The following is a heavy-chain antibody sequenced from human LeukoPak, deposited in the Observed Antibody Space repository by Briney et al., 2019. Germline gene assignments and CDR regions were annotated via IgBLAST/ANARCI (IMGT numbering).Heavy chain of an antibody. Sequence: GGSLRLSCAASGFTFSSYGMHWVRQAPGKGLEWVAFIRYDGSNKYYADSVKGRFTISRDNSKNTLYLQMNSLRAEDTAVYYCAKDGGGVVPAAETRFDIWGQGTMVTVSS. CDR2: IRYDGSNK. J-gene: IGHJ3*02. D-gene: IGHD2-2*01. V-gene: IGHV3-30*02. CDR3: AKDGGGVVPAAETRFDI. CDR1: GFTFSSYG.